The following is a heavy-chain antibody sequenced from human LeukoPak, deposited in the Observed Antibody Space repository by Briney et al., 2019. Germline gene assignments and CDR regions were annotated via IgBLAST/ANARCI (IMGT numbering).Heavy chain of an antibody. V-gene: IGHV3-15*01. D-gene: IGHD1-20*01. CDR1: GFTFSNAW. CDR3: TTGRKYNWNDGAFDI. J-gene: IGHJ3*02. CDR2: IKSKTDGRTT. Sequence: GGSLRLSCAASGFTFSNAWMSWVRQAPGKGLEWGGRIKSKTDGRTTDYAAPVKGRFTISRDDSKNTLYLQMNSLKTEDTAVYYCTTGRKYNWNDGAFDIWGQGTMVTVSS.